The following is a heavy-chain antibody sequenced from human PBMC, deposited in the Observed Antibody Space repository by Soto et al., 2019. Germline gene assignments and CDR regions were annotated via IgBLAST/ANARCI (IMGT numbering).Heavy chain of an antibody. V-gene: IGHV3-33*01. CDR3: ARDGIGGTAFRGFLDY. CDR1: KSIFTGCG. CDR2: RRFDVSDX. J-gene: IGHJ4*02. D-gene: IGHD2-15*01. Sequence: AGSLRLSCAAAKSIFTGCGMHWVRQTPGNGLDWVAGRRFDVSDXXXAESVDGXXTSSRDKSKKXCYLQXSSLRVEDTALYYCARDGIGGTAFRGFLDYWGRGT.